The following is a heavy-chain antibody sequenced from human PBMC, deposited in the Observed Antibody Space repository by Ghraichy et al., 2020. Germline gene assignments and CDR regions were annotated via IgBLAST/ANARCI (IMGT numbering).Heavy chain of an antibody. D-gene: IGHD3-9*01. V-gene: IGHV3-74*01. CDR3: ARVGYDILTDYNTLYDY. CDR2: INSDGSST. J-gene: IGHJ4*02. CDR1: GFTFSSYW. Sequence: GGSLRLSCAASGFTFSSYWMHWVRQAPGKGLVWVSRINSDGSSTSYADSVKGRFTISRDNAKNTLYLQMNSLRAEDTAVYYCARVGYDILTDYNTLYDYWGQGTLVTVSS.